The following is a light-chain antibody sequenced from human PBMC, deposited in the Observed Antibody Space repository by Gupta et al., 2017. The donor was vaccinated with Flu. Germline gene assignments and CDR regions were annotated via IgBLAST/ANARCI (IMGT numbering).Light chain of an antibody. CDR3: TSYTGTDILVV. CDR2: ERS. V-gene: IGLV2-14*03. Sequence: SALTQPAPVSGAPGQSITISCTGTSSDVGAYKYVSWYQQHPGRAPKLMIYERSIRPSGVANRFAGSKSGNTASLTISGLQAEDEADYYCTSYTGTDILVVFGGGTKLTVL. CDR1: SSDVGAYKY. J-gene: IGLJ2*01.